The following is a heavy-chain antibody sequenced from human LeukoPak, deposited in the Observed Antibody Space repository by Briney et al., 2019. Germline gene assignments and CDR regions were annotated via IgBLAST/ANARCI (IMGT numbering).Heavy chain of an antibody. J-gene: IGHJ4*02. CDR2: ILSDGSNK. Sequence: GGSLRLSCAASGFPFSRYTMHWVRQAPGKGLEWVALILSDGSNKYYANSVKGRFTISRDNSKNTLYLQMNNLRADDTAVYSCARDKGYSYGHPFDYWGQGTLVTVSS. CDR1: GFPFSRYT. CDR3: ARDKGYSYGHPFDY. D-gene: IGHD5-18*01. V-gene: IGHV3-30*04.